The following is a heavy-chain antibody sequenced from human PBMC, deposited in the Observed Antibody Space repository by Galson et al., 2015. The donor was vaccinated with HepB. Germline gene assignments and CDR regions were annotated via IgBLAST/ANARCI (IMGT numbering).Heavy chain of an antibody. D-gene: IGHD1-26*01. CDR3: ASVIVGATFYYYGMDV. Sequence: VRQAPGQGLEWMGWINPNSGGTNYAQKFHGRVTMTRDTSISTAYMELSRLRSDDTALYYCASVIVGATFYYYGMDVWGQGTTATVSS. J-gene: IGHJ6*02. CDR2: INPNSGGT. V-gene: IGHV1-2*02.